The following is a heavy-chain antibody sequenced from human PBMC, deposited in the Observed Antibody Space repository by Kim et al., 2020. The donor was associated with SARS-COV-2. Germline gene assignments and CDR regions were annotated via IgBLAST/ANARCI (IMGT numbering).Heavy chain of an antibody. J-gene: IGHJ6*02. CDR3: ARDLGRDYDILTGYYSGPSDGCDV. V-gene: IGHV1-69*13. CDR2: IIPIFGTA. Sequence: SVKVSCKASGGTFSSYAISWVRQAPGQGLEWMGGIIPIFGTANYAQKFQGRVTITADESTSTAYMELSSLRSEDTAVYYCARDLGRDYDILTGYYSGPSDGCDVWGQGTTVTVSS. D-gene: IGHD3-9*01. CDR1: GGTFSSYA.